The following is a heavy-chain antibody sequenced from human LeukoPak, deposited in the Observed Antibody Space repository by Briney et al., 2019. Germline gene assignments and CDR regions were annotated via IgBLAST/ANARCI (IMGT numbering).Heavy chain of an antibody. D-gene: IGHD4-17*01. CDR3: AKLVKERVTTVTKSYYFDY. CDR1: GFTFASYA. CDR2: ISGSGGST. J-gene: IGHJ4*02. V-gene: IGHV3-23*01. Sequence: PGPSLRLSCPASGFTFASYAMSWVRHAPGKGLEWLSAISGSGGSTYYADSVKGRFTISRDNSKNTLYLQMNSLRAEDTAVYYCAKLVKERVTTVTKSYYFDYWGQGTLVTVSS.